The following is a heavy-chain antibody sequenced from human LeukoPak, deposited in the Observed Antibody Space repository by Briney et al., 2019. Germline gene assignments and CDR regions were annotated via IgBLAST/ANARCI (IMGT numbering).Heavy chain of an antibody. V-gene: IGHV3-30*18. CDR2: ISYDGSNE. D-gene: IGHD3-10*01. J-gene: IGHJ6*04. CDR3: AKDDDDGSGSYWVYYYGMDV. CDR1: GFTFSSYG. Sequence: GRSLRLSCAASGFTFSSYGMHWVRQAPGKGLEWVAVISYDGSNEYYADSVKGRFTISRDNSKNTLYLQMNSLRAEDTAVYYCAKDDDDGSGSYWVYYYGMDVWGKGTTVTVSS.